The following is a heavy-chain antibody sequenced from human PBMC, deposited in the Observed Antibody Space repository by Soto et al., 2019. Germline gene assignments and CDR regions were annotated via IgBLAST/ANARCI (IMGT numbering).Heavy chain of an antibody. V-gene: IGHV1-69*04. D-gene: IGHD3-22*01. J-gene: IGHJ4*02. CDR3: ATDRSSGFTVDY. CDR2: IIPILGIA. Sequence: SVKVSCKASGGTFSSYTICWVRQAPGQGLEWMGRIIPILGIANYAQKFQGRVTITADKSTSTAYMELSSLRSEDTAVYYCATDRSSGFTVDYWGQGTLVTVSS. CDR1: GGTFSSYT.